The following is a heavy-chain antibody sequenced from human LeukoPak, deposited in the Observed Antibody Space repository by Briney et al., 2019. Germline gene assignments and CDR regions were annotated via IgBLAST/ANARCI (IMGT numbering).Heavy chain of an antibody. CDR3: ARVSIAAYYFDY. D-gene: IGHD6-25*01. CDR1: GYTFTSCG. V-gene: IGHV1-18*01. CDR2: ISAYNGNT. Sequence: ASVKVSCKASGYTFTSCGISWVRQAPGQGLEWMGWISAYNGNTNYAQKLQGRVTMTTDTSTSTAYMELRSLRSDDTAVYYCARVSIAAYYFDYWGQGTLVTVSS. J-gene: IGHJ4*02.